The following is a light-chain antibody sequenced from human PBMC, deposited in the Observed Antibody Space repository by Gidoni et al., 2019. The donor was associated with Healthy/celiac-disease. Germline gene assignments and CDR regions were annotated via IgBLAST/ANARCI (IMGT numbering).Light chain of an antibody. Sequence: IVFTQSPGTLSLSPGERATLACRASQSVSSSYLAWYQQKPGQAPRLLIYGASSSATGIPDRFSGSGSGTDFTLTISRLEPEDFAVYYCQQYGSSPLTFGGGTKVEIK. J-gene: IGKJ4*01. CDR3: QQYGSSPLT. CDR2: GAS. V-gene: IGKV3-20*01. CDR1: QSVSSSY.